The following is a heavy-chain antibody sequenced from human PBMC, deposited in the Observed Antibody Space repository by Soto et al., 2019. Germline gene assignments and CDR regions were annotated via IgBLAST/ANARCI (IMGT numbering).Heavy chain of an antibody. J-gene: IGHJ4*02. D-gene: IGHD3-10*01. CDR2: IIPILGIA. CDR3: AGPGSYSY. V-gene: IGHV1-69*02. CDR1: GGTFSSYT. Sequence: QVQLVQSGAEVKKPGSSVKVSCKASGGTFSSYTISWVRQAPGQGLEWMGRIIPILGIANYAQKFQGRVTITADKSTSTAYMGMSSLISEDTAVYDCAGPGSYSYWGQGTLVTVSS.